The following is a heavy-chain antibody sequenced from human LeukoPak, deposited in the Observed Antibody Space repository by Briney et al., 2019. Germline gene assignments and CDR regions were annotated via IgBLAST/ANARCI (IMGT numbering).Heavy chain of an antibody. CDR3: AREDPQTTVPEGMDV. V-gene: IGHV4-31*03. CDR2: IYYSGIT. D-gene: IGHD4-17*01. J-gene: IGHJ6*02. CDR1: GGSISSGDYY. Sequence: PSETLSLTCTVSGGSISSGDYYWGWIRQYSGKGLEWIGYIYYSGITYYNPSLKSRVTISVDTSKNQFSLQLRSVTAADTAVYYCAREDPQTTVPEGMDVWGQGTTVIVSS.